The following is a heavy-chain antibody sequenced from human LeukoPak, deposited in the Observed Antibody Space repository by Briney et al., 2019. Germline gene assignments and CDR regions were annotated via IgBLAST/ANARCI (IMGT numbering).Heavy chain of an antibody. CDR3: ATTHKYGDYGRGTVWFDP. D-gene: IGHD4-17*01. V-gene: IGHV4-59*08. CDR2: IYYSGST. Sequence: KPSETLSLTCTVSGGSISSYYWSWIRQPPGKGLEWIGYIYYSGSTNYNPSLKSRVTISVDTSKNQFSLKLSSVTAADTAVYYCATTHKYGDYGRGTVWFDPWGQGTLVTVSS. CDR1: GGSISSYY. J-gene: IGHJ5*02.